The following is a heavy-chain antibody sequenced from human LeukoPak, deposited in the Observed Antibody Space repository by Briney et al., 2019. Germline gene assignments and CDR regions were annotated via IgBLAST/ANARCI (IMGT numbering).Heavy chain of an antibody. V-gene: IGHV4-61*02. CDR3: ARDGPLVYFDY. J-gene: IGHJ4*02. CDR1: GGSINSGSYY. Sequence: SETLSLTCTVSGGSINSGSYYWTWIRQPAGKGLEWIGRIYTSGSTNYNPSLKSRVTISVDTSKNQFSLKLSSVTAADTAVYYCARDGPLVYFDYWGQGTLVTVSS. D-gene: IGHD3-16*02. CDR2: IYTSGST.